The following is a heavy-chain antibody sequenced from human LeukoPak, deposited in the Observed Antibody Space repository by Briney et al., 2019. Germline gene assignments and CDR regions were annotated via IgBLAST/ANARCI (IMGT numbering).Heavy chain of an antibody. V-gene: IGHV1-18*01. Sequence: ASVKVSCKASGYTFTSYGISWVRQAPGQGLEWMGWISAYNGNTNYAQKLQGRVTMTTDTSTSTAYMELRCLRSDDTAVYYCARVGSSSWTNWFDPWGQGTLVTVSS. J-gene: IGHJ5*02. D-gene: IGHD6-13*01. CDR1: GYTFTSYG. CDR2: ISAYNGNT. CDR3: ARVGSSSWTNWFDP.